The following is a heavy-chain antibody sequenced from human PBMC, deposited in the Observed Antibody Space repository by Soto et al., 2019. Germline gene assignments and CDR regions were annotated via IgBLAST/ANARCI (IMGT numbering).Heavy chain of an antibody. J-gene: IGHJ5*02. CDR3: ARTYSSRAAVDP. CDR1: GYTFTSYY. D-gene: IGHD6-13*01. Sequence: GASVKVSCKASGYTFTSYYMHWVRQAPGQGLEWMGIVNPSGGSTSYAQKFQGRVTMTRDTSTSTVYMELSSLRSEDTAVYYCARTYSSRAAVDPWGQGTLVTVSS. V-gene: IGHV1-46*01. CDR2: VNPSGGST.